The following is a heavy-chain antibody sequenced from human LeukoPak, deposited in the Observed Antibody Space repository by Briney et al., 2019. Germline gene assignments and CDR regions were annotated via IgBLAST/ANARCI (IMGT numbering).Heavy chain of an antibody. CDR2: IKQDGTEK. Sequence: GGSLRLSCGASGFSFSTYWMSWVRQAPGKGLEWVANIKQDGTEKYYVDSVKGRFTISRDYARKSLYLQLNSLRAEDTAVYYCARLSEMFRGPQVIYYFDFWGQGTLVTVSS. CDR3: ARLSEMFRGPQVIYYFDF. J-gene: IGHJ4*02. CDR1: GFSFSTYW. V-gene: IGHV3-7*01. D-gene: IGHD3-10*01.